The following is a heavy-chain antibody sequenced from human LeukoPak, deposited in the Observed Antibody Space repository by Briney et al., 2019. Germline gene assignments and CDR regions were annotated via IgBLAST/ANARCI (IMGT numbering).Heavy chain of an antibody. Sequence: GGSLRLSCAASGFTFSKFALSWVRQAPGKGLEWVAVISYDGSNKYYADSVKGRFTISRDNSKNTLYLQMNSLRAEDTAVYYCARGRQQWLPRGYFDYWGQGTLVTVSS. D-gene: IGHD6-19*01. CDR2: ISYDGSNK. J-gene: IGHJ4*02. CDR1: GFTFSKFA. CDR3: ARGRQQWLPRGYFDY. V-gene: IGHV3-30-3*01.